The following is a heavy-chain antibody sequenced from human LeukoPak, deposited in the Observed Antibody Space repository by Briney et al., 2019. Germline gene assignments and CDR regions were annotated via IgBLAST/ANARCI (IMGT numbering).Heavy chain of an antibody. D-gene: IGHD1-26*01. J-gene: IGHJ2*01. CDR3: ARDRAVGATLSYWYFDL. Sequence: PSETLSLTCTVSGGSISSGGYYWSWIRRSPGKGLEWIGYIYYSGSTYYNPSLKSRVTISVDTSKNQFSLKLSSVTAADTAVYYCARDRAVGATLSYWYFDLWGRGTLVTVSS. CDR2: IYYSGST. V-gene: IGHV4-30-4*07. CDR1: GGSISSGGYY.